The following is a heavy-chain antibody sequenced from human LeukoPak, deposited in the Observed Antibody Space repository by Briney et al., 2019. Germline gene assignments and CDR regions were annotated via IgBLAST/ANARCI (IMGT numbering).Heavy chain of an antibody. D-gene: IGHD3-16*01. CDR3: ARGLSWPFAYSDDY. CDR2: INHSGST. Sequence: SETLGLTCAVYGGPFSGYYMSWIRQPPGKGLEWIGEINHSGSTNYNPSLKSRVTISVDTSKNQFSLKLSSVTAADTAVYYCARGLSWPFAYSDDYWGAGTLFTVSS. CDR1: GGPFSGYY. J-gene: IGHJ4*03. V-gene: IGHV4-34*01.